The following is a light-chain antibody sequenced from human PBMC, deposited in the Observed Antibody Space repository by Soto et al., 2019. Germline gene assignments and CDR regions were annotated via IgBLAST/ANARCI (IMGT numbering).Light chain of an antibody. Sequence: QSVLTQPASLSGSPGQSITISCTGTSSDVGGYNYVSWYQHRPGKAPKLMIFDVSNRPSGVSNRFSGSKSGNTASLTISGLQPEDEADYYCSSYTTSNTRQIVFGTGTKVTVL. CDR3: SSYTTSNTRQIV. CDR2: DVS. CDR1: SSDVGGYNY. J-gene: IGLJ1*01. V-gene: IGLV2-14*03.